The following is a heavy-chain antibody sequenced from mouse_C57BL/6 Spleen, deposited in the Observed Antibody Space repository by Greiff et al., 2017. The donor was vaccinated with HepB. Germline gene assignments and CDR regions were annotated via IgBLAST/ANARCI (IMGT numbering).Heavy chain of an antibody. CDR3: TRRPITTVASPYFDY. Sequence: VQLQLSGAELVRPGASVTLSCKASGYTFTDYEMHWVKQTPVHGLEWIGAIDPETGGTAYNQKFKGKAILTADKSSSTAYMELRSLTSEDSAVYYCTRRPITTVASPYFDYWGQGTTLTVSS. CDR1: GYTFTDYE. D-gene: IGHD1-1*01. CDR2: IDPETGGT. J-gene: IGHJ2*01. V-gene: IGHV1-15*01.